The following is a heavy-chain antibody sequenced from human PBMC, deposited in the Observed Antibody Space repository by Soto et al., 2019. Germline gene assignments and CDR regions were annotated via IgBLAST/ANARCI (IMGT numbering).Heavy chain of an antibody. CDR2: IIGSGDNT. V-gene: IGHV3-23*01. D-gene: IGHD2-15*01. CDR1: GFTFSTYA. CDR3: AKGSGGSCYSPSDC. J-gene: IGHJ4*02. Sequence: GGSLRLSCAASGFTFSTYAMSWVRQAPGKGLEWVSAIIGSGDNTYYTASVKGRFTTSRDNSKSTLYLQMNSLRAEDTAIYYYAKGSGGSCYSPSDCWGQGTLVTVSS.